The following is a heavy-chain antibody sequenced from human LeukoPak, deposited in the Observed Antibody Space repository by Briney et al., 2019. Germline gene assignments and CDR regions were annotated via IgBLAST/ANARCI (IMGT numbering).Heavy chain of an antibody. CDR3: ARGAIAVAGTRRRDAFDI. Sequence: ASVKVSCKASGYTFTSYGISWVRQAPGQGLEWMGWISAYSGKTNYAQKLQGRVTMTTDTSRSTAYMELRSLRSDDTAVYYCARGAIAVAGTRRRDAFDIWGQGTMVTVSS. CDR2: ISAYSGKT. D-gene: IGHD6-19*01. J-gene: IGHJ3*02. V-gene: IGHV1-18*01. CDR1: GYTFTSYG.